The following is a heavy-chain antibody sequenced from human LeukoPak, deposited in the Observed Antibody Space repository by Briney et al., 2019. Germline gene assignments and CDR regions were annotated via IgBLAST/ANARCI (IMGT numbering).Heavy chain of an antibody. CDR3: ARYPHCSSTDCYVT. CDR1: GGPVSSSSYY. J-gene: IGHJ4*02. Sequence: PSETLSLTCTVSGGPVSSSSYYWSWIRQPPGKGLEWIGYLSYSGSTNYNPSLKSRVSISVDASKNQFSLKLSSVTAADTAVYYCARYPHCSSTDCYVTWGQGTLVIVPA. V-gene: IGHV4-61*01. D-gene: IGHD2-2*01. CDR2: LSYSGST.